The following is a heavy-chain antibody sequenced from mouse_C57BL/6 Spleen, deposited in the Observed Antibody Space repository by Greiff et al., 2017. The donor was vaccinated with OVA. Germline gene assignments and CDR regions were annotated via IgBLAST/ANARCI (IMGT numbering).Heavy chain of an antibody. CDR1: GYTFTSYW. J-gene: IGHJ3*01. D-gene: IGHD2-4*01. CDR3: ARGKDDYGAWFAY. V-gene: IGHV1-64*01. Sequence: QVQLQQPGAELVKPGASVKLSCKASGYTFTSYWMHWVKQRPGQGLEWIGMIHPNSGSTNYNEKFKSKATLTVDKSSSTAYMQLSSLTSEDSAVYYCARGKDDYGAWFAYWGQGTLVTVSA. CDR2: IHPNSGST.